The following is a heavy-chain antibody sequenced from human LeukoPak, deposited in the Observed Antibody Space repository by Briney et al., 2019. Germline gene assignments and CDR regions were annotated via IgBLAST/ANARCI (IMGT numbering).Heavy chain of an antibody. D-gene: IGHD3-22*01. CDR2: ITSDASYT. Sequence: GGSLRLSCAASGFTFRSYAMTWVRQAPGKGLDWVSSITSDASYTYYADSVKGRFTISRDNSKNTLYLQMNSLRAEDTAVYYCARDDFFHYDSSGYWSYWGQGTLVTVSS. V-gene: IGHV3-23*01. CDR1: GFTFRSYA. CDR3: ARDDFFHYDSSGYWSY. J-gene: IGHJ4*02.